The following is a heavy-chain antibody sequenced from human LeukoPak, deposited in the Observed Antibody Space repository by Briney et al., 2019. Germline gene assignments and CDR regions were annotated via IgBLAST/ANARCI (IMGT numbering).Heavy chain of an antibody. J-gene: IGHJ4*02. CDR1: GYTFTAYY. CDR3: ARTVHADTGGYGQFDS. CDR2: INPNGGGT. V-gene: IGHV1-2*02. D-gene: IGHD3-16*01. Sequence: GASVKVPCKTSGYTFTAYYMHWVRQAPGQGPEWLGWINPNGGGTEYAQKFQGRVTMTTETSISTAYMELNSLRADDTAVYFCARTVHADTGGYGQFDSWGQGTQVTVSS.